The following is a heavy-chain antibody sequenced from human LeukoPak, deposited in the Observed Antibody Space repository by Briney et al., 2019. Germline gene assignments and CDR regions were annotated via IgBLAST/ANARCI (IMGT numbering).Heavy chain of an antibody. Sequence: GASVKVSCKASGYTFTSYDINWVRQATGQGLEWMGWMNPNSGNTGYAQKFQGRVTITRNTSISTAYMELSSLRSEDTAVYYCARRAYYCTNGVCHRRYYYYMDVWGTGTTVTVSS. CDR3: ARRAYYCTNGVCHRRYYYYMDV. V-gene: IGHV1-8*03. CDR2: MNPNSGNT. D-gene: IGHD2-8*01. J-gene: IGHJ6*03. CDR1: GYTFTSYD.